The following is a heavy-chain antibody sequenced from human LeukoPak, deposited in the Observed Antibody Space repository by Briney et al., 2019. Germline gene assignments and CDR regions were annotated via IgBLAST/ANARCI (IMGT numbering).Heavy chain of an antibody. CDR1: GGSISSYY. D-gene: IGHD4/OR15-4a*01. CDR2: IYTSGST. J-gene: IGHJ4*02. CDR3: ARASLGPNSWSFDY. Sequence: PSETLSLTCTVSGGSISSYYWSWIRQPAGKGLEWIGRIYTSGSTNYNPSLKSRVTMSVDTSKNQFSLKLRSVAAADTAVYYCARASLGPNSWSFDYWGQGTLVTVSS. V-gene: IGHV4-4*07.